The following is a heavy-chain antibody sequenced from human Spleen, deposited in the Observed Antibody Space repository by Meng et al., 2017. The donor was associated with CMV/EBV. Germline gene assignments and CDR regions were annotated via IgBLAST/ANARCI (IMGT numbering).Heavy chain of an antibody. CDR3: AKGANFYDSSGPFDY. Sequence: GGSLRLSCAASGFTFSNYGMHWVRQAPGKGLEWVAFIQYDGSHKYYADSVKGRFTISRDNSKNTLYLQMNSLRPEDSAVHYCAKGANFYDSSGPFDYWGQGTVVTVSS. CDR2: IQYDGSHK. J-gene: IGHJ4*02. D-gene: IGHD3-22*01. CDR1: GFTFSNYG. V-gene: IGHV3-30*02.